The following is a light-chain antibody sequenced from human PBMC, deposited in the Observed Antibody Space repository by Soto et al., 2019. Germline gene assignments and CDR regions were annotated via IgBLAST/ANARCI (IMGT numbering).Light chain of an antibody. Sequence: IVMTQSPGTLSLSPGERATLSCRASQSVSSRLAWYQQKPGQAPRLLISGASSRATGIPDKFSGSGSGTDFSLTISRLEPEDSAVYYCHQYHSPPQTFGQGTKVDIK. CDR2: GAS. V-gene: IGKV3-20*01. CDR1: QSVSSR. J-gene: IGKJ2*01. CDR3: HQYHSPPQT.